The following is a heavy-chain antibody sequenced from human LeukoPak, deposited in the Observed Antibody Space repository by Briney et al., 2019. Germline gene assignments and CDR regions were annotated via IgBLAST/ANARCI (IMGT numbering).Heavy chain of an antibody. CDR3: AREGYYGSGSPPSLYFDY. J-gene: IGHJ4*02. CDR1: GFTFSSSA. Sequence: GGSLRLSCAASGFTFSSSAMSWVRQAPGKGLEWVSGISWNSGSIGYADSVKGRFTISRDNSRSTLYLQMNSLRPEDTAIYYCAREGYYGSGSPPSLYFDYWGQGTLVTVSS. D-gene: IGHD3-10*01. CDR2: ISWNSGSI. V-gene: IGHV3-23*01.